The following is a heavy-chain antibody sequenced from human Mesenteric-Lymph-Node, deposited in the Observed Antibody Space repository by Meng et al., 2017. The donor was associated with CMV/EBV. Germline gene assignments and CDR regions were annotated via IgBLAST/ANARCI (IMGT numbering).Heavy chain of an antibody. D-gene: IGHD3-10*01. CDR3: ARWFGLPSAAGVFYYYGMDV. CDR2: IYYSGST. V-gene: IGHV4-61*03. Sequence: SETLSLTCTVSGCSISSSSYYWSWIRQPPGKGLEWIGYIYYSGSTNYNPSLKSRVTLSVDTSQNHFSLMLSSVTAADTAVYYCARWFGLPSAAGVFYYYGMDVWGQGTTVTVSS. J-gene: IGHJ6*02. CDR1: GCSISSSSYY.